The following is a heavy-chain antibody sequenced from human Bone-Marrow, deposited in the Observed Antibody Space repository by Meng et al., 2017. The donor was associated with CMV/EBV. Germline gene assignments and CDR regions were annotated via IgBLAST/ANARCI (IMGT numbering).Heavy chain of an antibody. D-gene: IGHD3-10*01. CDR3: ARGAGRMVRGVINY. Sequence: CAVYGGSFSGYYWSWIRQPPGKGLEWIGEINHSGSTNYNPSLKSRVTISVDTSKNQFSLKLSSVTAADTAMYYCARGAGRMVRGVINYWGQGTLVTVSS. V-gene: IGHV4-34*01. CDR2: INHSGST. CDR1: GGSFSGYY. J-gene: IGHJ4*02.